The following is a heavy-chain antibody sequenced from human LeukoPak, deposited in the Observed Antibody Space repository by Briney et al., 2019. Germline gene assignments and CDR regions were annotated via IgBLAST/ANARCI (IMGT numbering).Heavy chain of an antibody. CDR3: ARRGRDGYANWFDP. D-gene: IGHD5-24*01. J-gene: IGHJ5*02. Sequence: ASVKVSCKASGYTFTGYYMHWVRQAPGQGLEWMGWINPNSGGTNYAQKFQGWVTMTRDTSISTAYMELSRLRSDDTAVYYCARRGRDGYANWFDPWGQGTLVTVSS. CDR1: GYTFTGYY. CDR2: INPNSGGT. V-gene: IGHV1-2*04.